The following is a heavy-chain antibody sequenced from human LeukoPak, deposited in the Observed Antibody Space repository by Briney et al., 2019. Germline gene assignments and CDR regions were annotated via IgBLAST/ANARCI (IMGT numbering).Heavy chain of an antibody. CDR1: GFTFSGYS. D-gene: IGHD4-23*01. J-gene: IGHJ3*02. V-gene: IGHV3-21*01. Sequence: GGSLRLSCAASGFTFSGYSMTWVRQAPGKGLEWVSSISSSGSYTYSADSVKGRPTISRDNAKSSLYLQINSLRAEDTAVYYCAREGGNPDAFDIWGQGTMVTVSS. CDR3: AREGGNPDAFDI. CDR2: ISSSGSYT.